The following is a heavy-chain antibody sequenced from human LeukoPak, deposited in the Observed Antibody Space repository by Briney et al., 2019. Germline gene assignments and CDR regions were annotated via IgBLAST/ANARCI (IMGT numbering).Heavy chain of an antibody. Sequence: SVKVSCKASGGTFSNYAISRVRQAPGQGLEWMGGIIPIFDTADYAQKFQGRVTITADESTSTAYMELSSLRSEDTAVYYCARMHSGSYSLYYYYYMDVWAKGTTVTISS. J-gene: IGHJ6*03. CDR2: IIPIFDTA. CDR1: GGTFSNYA. V-gene: IGHV1-69*13. CDR3: ARMHSGSYSLYYYYYMDV. D-gene: IGHD3-10*01.